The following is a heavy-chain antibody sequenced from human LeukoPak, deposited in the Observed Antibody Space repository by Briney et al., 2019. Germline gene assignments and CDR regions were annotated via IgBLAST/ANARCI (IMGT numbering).Heavy chain of an antibody. J-gene: IGHJ4*02. CDR1: GGSISSYY. D-gene: IGHD6-13*01. CDR2: IYYSGST. Sequence: SETLSLTCTVSGGSISSYYWSWIRQPPGKGLEWIGYIYYSGSTNYNPSLKSRVTMSVDKSKNQFSLKLSSVTAADTAVYYCASAEPRGIIWYPYWGQGTLVTVSS. CDR3: ASAEPRGIIWYPY. V-gene: IGHV4-59*12.